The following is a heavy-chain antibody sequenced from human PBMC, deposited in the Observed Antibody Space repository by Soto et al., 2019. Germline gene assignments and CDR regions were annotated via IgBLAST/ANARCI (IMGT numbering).Heavy chain of an antibody. J-gene: IGHJ6*03. D-gene: IGHD2-8*02. CDR2: ISAYNGDT. CDR1: GYTFITHG. CDR3: ARDGTGGVLGLNKYYYVDV. Sequence: QVRLVQSGAEVKKPGASVKVSCKASGYTFITHGISWVRQAPGQGLEWMGRISAYNGDTKYAQKFQGRVTLTTDKSTTTAYMEMRSLRSDDTAVYYCARDGTGGVLGLNKYYYVDVWGEGTTVPVSS. V-gene: IGHV1-18*01.